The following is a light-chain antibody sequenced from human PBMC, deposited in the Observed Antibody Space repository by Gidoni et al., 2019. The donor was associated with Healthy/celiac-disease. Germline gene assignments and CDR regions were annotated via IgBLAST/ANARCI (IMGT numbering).Light chain of an antibody. Sequence: ESVLTQSPGNLSLSPGERATLSCRASQSVSSSYLAWSQQKPGQAPRLLIYVASSRATGIPDRFSGSGSGTDFTLTISRLEPEDFAVYYCQQYGSSRTFGQGTKVEIK. V-gene: IGKV3-20*01. CDR3: QQYGSSRT. CDR1: QSVSSSY. CDR2: VAS. J-gene: IGKJ1*01.